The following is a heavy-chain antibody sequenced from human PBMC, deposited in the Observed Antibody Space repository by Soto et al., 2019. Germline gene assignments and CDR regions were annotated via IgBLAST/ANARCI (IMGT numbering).Heavy chain of an antibody. Sequence: SVKVSCKASGGTFSSYAISWVRQAPGQGLEWMGGIIPIFGTANYAQKFQGRVTITADESTSTAYMELSSLRSEDTAVYYCARVGTDFHYYYDSSGYYGPFDYWGQGTLVTVSS. CDR1: GGTFSSYA. J-gene: IGHJ4*02. CDR2: IIPIFGTA. D-gene: IGHD3-22*01. CDR3: ARVGTDFHYYYDSSGYYGPFDY. V-gene: IGHV1-69*13.